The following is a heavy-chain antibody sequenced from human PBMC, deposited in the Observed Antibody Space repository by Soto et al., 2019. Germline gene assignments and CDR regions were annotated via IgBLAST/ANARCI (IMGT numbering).Heavy chain of an antibody. V-gene: IGHV3-48*02. D-gene: IGHD3-3*01. CDR3: ARIKLVEWFFINVDVYDMDV. CDR2: ISAGSRTI. J-gene: IGHJ6*02. CDR1: GFTLSSYA. Sequence: EVQLVESGGGLVQPGGSLRLSCAASGFTLSSYAVNWVRQAPGKGLEWVAYISAGSRTIHYGDSVKDRFTISRDNAGNSVYLQMNSLRDEDTAVYYCARIKLVEWFFINVDVYDMDVWGQGTPVTVSS.